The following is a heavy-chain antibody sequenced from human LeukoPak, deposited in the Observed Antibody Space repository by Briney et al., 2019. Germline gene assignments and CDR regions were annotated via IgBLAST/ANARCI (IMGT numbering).Heavy chain of an antibody. CDR3: ASSRGYTSGLWYYYMDV. CDR1: GGSFSGYY. Sequence: PSETLSLTCAVYGGSFSGYYWSWIRQPPGTGLEWIAEINNSGTTNYNPSLKGRVTISIDTSKNQFPLKLSSVTAADTAVYYCASSRGYTSGLWYYYMDVWGKGTTVTVSS. CDR2: INNSGTT. J-gene: IGHJ6*03. D-gene: IGHD6-25*01. V-gene: IGHV4-34*01.